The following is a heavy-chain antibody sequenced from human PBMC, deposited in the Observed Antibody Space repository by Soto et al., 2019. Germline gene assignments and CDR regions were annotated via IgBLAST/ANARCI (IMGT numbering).Heavy chain of an antibody. V-gene: IGHV1-18*04. CDR2: ISAYNGNT. J-gene: IGHJ5*02. CDR1: GYTVTSSG. CDR3: ARVGMRYCSGGSCYLFRAGSRAWFDP. Sequence: ASGKVSCKASGYTVTSSGMSWVRRARGHGLEWMGWISAYNGNTNYAQKPQCRVTMTTDTATSTAYMELRSLRSDDTAVYYCARVGMRYCSGGSCYLFRAGSRAWFDPWGQGTLVTVSS. D-gene: IGHD2-15*01.